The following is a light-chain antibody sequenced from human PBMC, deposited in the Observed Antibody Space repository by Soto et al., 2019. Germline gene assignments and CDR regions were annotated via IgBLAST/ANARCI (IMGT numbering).Light chain of an antibody. J-gene: IGLJ2*01. V-gene: IGLV2-11*01. Sequence: QSVLTQPRSVSGSPGQSVTISCTGTSSDVGGYNYVSWYQQHPGKAPKLMIYDVSKRPSGVPDRFSGSKSGNTASLTISGLQAEDGADYYCCSYAGSYTSKVFGGGTKVTVL. CDR3: CSYAGSYTSKV. CDR1: SSDVGGYNY. CDR2: DVS.